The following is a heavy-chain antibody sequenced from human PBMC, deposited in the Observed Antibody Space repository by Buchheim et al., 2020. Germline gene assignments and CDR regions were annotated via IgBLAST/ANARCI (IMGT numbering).Heavy chain of an antibody. V-gene: IGHV3-30*18. CDR1: GFTFSTFA. CDR2: ISFDGTIQ. CDR3: AKLGRSMVRALKENWFDS. J-gene: IGHJ5*01. D-gene: IGHD3-10*01. Sequence: QVQLVESGGGVVQPGRSLRLSCSASGFTFSTFAMHWVRQAPGKGLEWMALISFDGTIQYYADSVKGRFTISRDNSKNTLYLQMNSLRVEDTAVYYCAKLGRSMVRALKENWFDSWGQGTL.